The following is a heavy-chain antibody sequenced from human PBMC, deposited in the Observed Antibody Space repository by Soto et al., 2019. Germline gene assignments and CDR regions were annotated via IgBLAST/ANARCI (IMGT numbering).Heavy chain of an antibody. CDR3: ARMPYTGSNPPFDY. CDR1: GGSISPYY. D-gene: IGHD1-26*01. V-gene: IGHV4-59*01. J-gene: IGHJ4*02. CDR2: VYYTGST. Sequence: PSETMSLTCTVSGGSISPYYWSWIRQSPGMGLEMIGYVYYTGSTIYNPSLKSRLTISVDTSNNQFSLKLTSVTAADTAVYYCARMPYTGSNPPFDYWGRGILVTVSS.